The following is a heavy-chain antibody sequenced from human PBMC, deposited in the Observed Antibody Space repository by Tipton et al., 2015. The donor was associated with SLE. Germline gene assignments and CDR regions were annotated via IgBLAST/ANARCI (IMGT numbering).Heavy chain of an antibody. D-gene: IGHD6-13*01. CDR1: GYTFTSYG. V-gene: IGHV1-18*04. CDR2: ISAYNGDT. CDR3: ARDQDSSSWSSPPNELDY. J-gene: IGHJ4*02. Sequence: QSGPEVKKPGASVKVSCKASGYTFTSYGISWVRQAPGQGLEWMGWISAYNGDTNYAQKLQGRVTMTTDTSTSTAYMELRSLRSDDTAVYYCARDQDSSSWSSPPNELDYCGQGTLVTVYS.